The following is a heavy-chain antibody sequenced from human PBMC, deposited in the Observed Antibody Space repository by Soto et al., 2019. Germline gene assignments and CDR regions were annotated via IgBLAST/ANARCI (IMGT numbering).Heavy chain of an antibody. D-gene: IGHD2-2*01. CDR3: ARGPRADEYQLLPFDY. J-gene: IGHJ4*02. Sequence: QVQLQQWGAGLLKPSETLSLTCAVYGGSFSGYYWSWIRQPPGKGLEWIGEINHSGSTNYNPSLKIRVPISVDTAKNQFSLKLSSVTAADTAVYYCARGPRADEYQLLPFDYWGQGTLVTVSS. CDR1: GGSFSGYY. V-gene: IGHV4-34*01. CDR2: INHSGST.